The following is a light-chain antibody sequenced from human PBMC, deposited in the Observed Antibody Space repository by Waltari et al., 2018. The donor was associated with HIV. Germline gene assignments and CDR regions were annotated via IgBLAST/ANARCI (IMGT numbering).Light chain of an antibody. CDR3: STWDDRLNGVV. CDR1: TPNIGSSK. CDR2: ADA. Sequence: QSVLTQPPSASGAPGQRVTISCSGSTPNIGSSKLNWYQQFPRAAPKLLIYADAQRPSGVPDRFSGSKSGTSASLVISGLQSEDEADYYCSTWDDRLNGVVFGGGTRLTVV. J-gene: IGLJ2*01. V-gene: IGLV1-44*01.